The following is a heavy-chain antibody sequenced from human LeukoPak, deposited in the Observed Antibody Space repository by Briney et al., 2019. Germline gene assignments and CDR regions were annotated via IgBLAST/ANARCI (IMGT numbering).Heavy chain of an antibody. Sequence: ASVKISCKTSGYSFTSYNLHWVRQAPGQRLEWMGIIKPSGGNTNYAQKFQGRVTMTRDTSTTTVYMELSSLKSEDTAVYYCARVRDGYNDAYDIWGQGTMVTVTS. CDR1: GYSFTSYN. CDR2: IKPSGGNT. V-gene: IGHV1-46*01. J-gene: IGHJ3*02. CDR3: ARVRDGYNDAYDI. D-gene: IGHD5-24*01.